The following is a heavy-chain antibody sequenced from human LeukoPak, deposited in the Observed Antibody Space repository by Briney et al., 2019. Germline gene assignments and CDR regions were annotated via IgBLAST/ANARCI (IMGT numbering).Heavy chain of an antibody. V-gene: IGHV3-23*01. CDR1: GFTFSSYA. J-gene: IGHJ4*02. Sequence: GGSLRLSCAASGFTFSSYAMSWVRQAPGKGLEWVSAISGSGGSTYYADSVKGRFTISRDNSKNTLYLQMNSLRAEDTAVYYCAKAVTYYDYVWGSPRDYFDYWGQGTLVTVSS. CDR3: AKAVTYYDYVWGSPRDYFDY. CDR2: ISGSGGST. D-gene: IGHD3-16*01.